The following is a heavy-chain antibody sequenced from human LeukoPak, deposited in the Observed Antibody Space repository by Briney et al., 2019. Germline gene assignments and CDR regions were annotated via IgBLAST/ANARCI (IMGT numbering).Heavy chain of an antibody. V-gene: IGHV3-30*04. CDR3: ARVGRGYSFNVYYFDY. J-gene: IGHJ4*02. CDR2: ISYDGSNK. Sequence: PGGSLRLSCAASGFTFSSFAIHWVRQAPGKGLEWVAVISYDGSNKYYADSVKGRFTISRDNSKNTLYLQMKSLRAEDTAVYYCARVGRGYSFNVYYFDYWGQGTLVTVSS. CDR1: GFTFSSFA. D-gene: IGHD5-18*01.